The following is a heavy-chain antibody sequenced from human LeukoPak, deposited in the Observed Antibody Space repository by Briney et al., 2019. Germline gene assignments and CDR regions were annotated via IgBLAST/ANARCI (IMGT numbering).Heavy chain of an antibody. D-gene: IGHD3-16*01. CDR1: GYTFTSYG. Sequence: ASVKVSCKASGYTFTSYGISWVRQAPGQGLEWMGWISAYNGNTNYAQKLQGRVTMTTDTSTSTAYMELRSLRSDDTAVYYCASGLPTPDSTLSDYWGQGTLVTVSS. J-gene: IGHJ4*02. CDR2: ISAYNGNT. CDR3: ASGLPTPDSTLSDY. V-gene: IGHV1-18*01.